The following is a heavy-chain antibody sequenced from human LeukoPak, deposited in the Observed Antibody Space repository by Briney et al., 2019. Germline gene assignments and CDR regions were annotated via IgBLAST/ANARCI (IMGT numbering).Heavy chain of an antibody. D-gene: IGHD6-19*01. CDR2: FSSRNSYI. J-gene: IGHJ4*02. Sequence: PGGSLRLSCTASGFIFSGYSMSWVRQAPGKGLEWVSSFSSRNSYIYYADSVKGRFTISRDDAKNSLYLQMNSLRAEDTAVYYCASGEAEPGPPKPFDYWGQGTLVTVSS. CDR3: ASGEAEPGPPKPFDY. V-gene: IGHV3-21*01. CDR1: GFIFSGYS.